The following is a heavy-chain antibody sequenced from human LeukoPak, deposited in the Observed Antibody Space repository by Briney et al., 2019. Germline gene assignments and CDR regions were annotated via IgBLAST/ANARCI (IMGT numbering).Heavy chain of an antibody. D-gene: IGHD2-15*01. CDR3: ARDRIVVVAATGYNWFDP. CDR1: GGSISSYY. Sequence: SETLSLTCTVSGGSISSYYWSWIRQPPGKGLEWIGYIYYSGSTNYNPSLKSRVTISVDTSKNQFSLKLSSVTAADTAVYYCARDRIVVVAATGYNWFDPWGQGTLVTVSS. V-gene: IGHV4-59*01. J-gene: IGHJ5*02. CDR2: IYYSGST.